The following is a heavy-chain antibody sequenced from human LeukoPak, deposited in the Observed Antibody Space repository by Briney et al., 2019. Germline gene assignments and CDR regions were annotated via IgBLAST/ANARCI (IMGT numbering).Heavy chain of an antibody. CDR2: IYTSGST. V-gene: IGHV4-4*07. CDR1: GGSISSYY. Sequence: SETLSLTCTVSGGSISSYYWSWIRQPAGKGLEWIGRIYTSGSTNYNPSLKSRVTMSVDTSKNQFSLKLSSVTAADTAVYYCARRAYYYDSSGYLSYWGQGTLVTVSS. CDR3: ARRAYYYDSSGYLSY. D-gene: IGHD3-22*01. J-gene: IGHJ4*02.